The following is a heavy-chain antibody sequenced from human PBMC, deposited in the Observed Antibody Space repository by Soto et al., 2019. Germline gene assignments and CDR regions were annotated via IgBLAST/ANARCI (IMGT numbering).Heavy chain of an antibody. CDR1: GGSMSSYY. D-gene: IGHD2-15*01. Sequence: ETLSLTCPVSGGSMSSYYWTWLRQSPGRGLEWIGYISYSGSTYYNPSLKSRATISADTSKNQFSLRMNSMIAADTAVYYCARADPDASVGYWGQGTLVTVSS. V-gene: IGHV4-59*01. CDR3: ARADPDASVGY. J-gene: IGHJ4*02. CDR2: ISYSGST.